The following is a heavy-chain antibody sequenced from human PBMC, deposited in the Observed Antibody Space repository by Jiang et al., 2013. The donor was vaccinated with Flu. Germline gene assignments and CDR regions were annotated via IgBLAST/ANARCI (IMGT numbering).Heavy chain of an antibody. CDR3: ARDYYGSGSYGYYYYGMDV. CDR2: IIPAFGIA. V-gene: IGHV1-69*01. J-gene: IGHJ6*01. CDR1: RGTFSTFA. Sequence: SGAEVKRPGSSVKVSCQASRGTFSTFAISWVRQAPGQGLEWMGGIIPAFGIANYAHKFQGRVTITADESTSTAYMELSSLRSEDTAVYYCARDYYGSGSYGYYYYGMDVWG. D-gene: IGHD3-10*01.